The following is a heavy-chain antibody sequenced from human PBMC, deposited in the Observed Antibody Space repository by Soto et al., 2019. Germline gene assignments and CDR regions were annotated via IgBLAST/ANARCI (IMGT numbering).Heavy chain of an antibody. Sequence: GPSVKVSCKAAGYTFTSYGISWVRQAPGQGLEWMGWISAYNGNTNYAQKLQGRVTMTTDTSTSTAYMELRSLRSDDTAVYYCARDSGSYANYYYGMDVWGQGTTVTVSS. D-gene: IGHD1-26*01. CDR1: GYTFTSYG. J-gene: IGHJ6*02. V-gene: IGHV1-18*01. CDR2: ISAYNGNT. CDR3: ARDSGSYANYYYGMDV.